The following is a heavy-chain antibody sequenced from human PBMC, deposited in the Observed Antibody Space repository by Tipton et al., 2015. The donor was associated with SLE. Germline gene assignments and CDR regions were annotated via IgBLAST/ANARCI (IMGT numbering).Heavy chain of an antibody. D-gene: IGHD4-17*01. CDR3: AKMDFGDFDV. CDR1: DGSISDYY. Sequence: GLVKPSETLSLTCTVSDGSISDYYWTWIRQPAGEGLEWIGCIYASGSTNYNPSLMSRVTMSVDTSKNQFSLRLNSVTAADTAVYYCAKMDFGDFDVWGQGTTVTVSS. CDR2: IYASGST. J-gene: IGHJ6*02. V-gene: IGHV4-4*07.